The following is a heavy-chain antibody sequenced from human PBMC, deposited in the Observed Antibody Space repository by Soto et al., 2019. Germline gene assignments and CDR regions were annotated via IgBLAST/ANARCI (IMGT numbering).Heavy chain of an antibody. J-gene: IGHJ4*02. D-gene: IGHD3-3*01. CDR2: IIPIFGAT. CDR3: ARAPFYEFWSGYYREKYLDY. CDR1: GGTFSSHA. Sequence: QVQLVQSGSEVKKPGSSVKVSCKASGGTFSSHAISWVRQAPGQGLGWMGCIIPIFGATNYAQKFQGRVTITADESTATGYREMSSLRSEDTAVYYCARAPFYEFWSGYYREKYLDYWGRGSLVTVSS. V-gene: IGHV1-69*12.